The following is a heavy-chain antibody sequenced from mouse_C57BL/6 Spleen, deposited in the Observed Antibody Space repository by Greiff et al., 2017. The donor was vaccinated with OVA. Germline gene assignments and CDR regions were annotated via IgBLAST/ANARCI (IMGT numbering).Heavy chain of an antibody. CDR3: ARRLTTVVASPFAY. CDR1: GYTFTSYW. D-gene: IGHD1-1*01. Sequence: GAERGKEGEEGNRSCNSSGYTFTSYWITWVKQRPGQGLEWIGDIYPGSGSTNYNEKFKSKATLTVGTSSSTAYMQLSSLTSEDSAVYYCARRLTTVVASPFAYWGQGTLVTVSA. V-gene: IGHV1-55*01. J-gene: IGHJ3*01. CDR2: IYPGSGST.